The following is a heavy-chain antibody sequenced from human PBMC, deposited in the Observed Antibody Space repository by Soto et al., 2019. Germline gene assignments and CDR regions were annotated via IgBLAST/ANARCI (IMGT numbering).Heavy chain of an antibody. Sequence: GGSLRLSCAASGFTFSSYGMHWVRQAPGKGLEWVAVISYDGSNKYYADSVKGRFTISRDNSKNTLYLQMNSLRAEDTAVYYCAKDGSYLEMATPRPSVWGQGTLVTVSS. CDR3: AKDGSYLEMATPRPSV. CDR1: GFTFSSYG. V-gene: IGHV3-30*18. CDR2: ISYDGSNK. J-gene: IGHJ4*02. D-gene: IGHD5-12*01.